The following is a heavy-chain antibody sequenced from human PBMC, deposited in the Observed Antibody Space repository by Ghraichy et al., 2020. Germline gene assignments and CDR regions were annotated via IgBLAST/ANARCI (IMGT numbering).Heavy chain of an antibody. J-gene: IGHJ2*01. D-gene: IGHD6-13*01. Sequence: GESLNISCEGSGFSFSDYSVIWVRLTPRKALEWVSYITGSSITIFYTDSVKGRFTISRDNAKNSLYLQMNSLRAEDTAVYYCARLPLPRRAAVGDWYFDLWGRGTLVTVSS. CDR2: ITGSSITI. CDR3: ARLPLPRRAAVGDWYFDL. CDR1: GFSFSDYS. V-gene: IGHV3-48*01.